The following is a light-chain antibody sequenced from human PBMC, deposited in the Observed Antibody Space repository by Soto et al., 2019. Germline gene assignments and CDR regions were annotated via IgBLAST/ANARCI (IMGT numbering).Light chain of an antibody. V-gene: IGKV1-13*02. CDR3: QQFITYPQT. CDR1: QGISSA. CDR2: DAS. Sequence: AIQLTQSPSSLSASVGDRVTITCQASQGISSALAWYQQKPGNAPKLLIYDASSLESGVPSRFSGYGSGTDFTLTISSLQPADFATYYCQQFITYPQTFGQGTKVDIK. J-gene: IGKJ1*01.